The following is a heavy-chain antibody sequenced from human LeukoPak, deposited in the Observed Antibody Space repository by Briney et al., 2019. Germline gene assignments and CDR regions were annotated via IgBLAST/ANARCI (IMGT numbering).Heavy chain of an antibody. CDR2: IYYSGST. J-gene: IGHJ4*02. D-gene: IGHD3-22*01. CDR3: ARWSSGYYNYFGY. Sequence: SETLSLTCTVSGGSISSYYWSWIRQPPGKGLEWIGYIYYSGSTNYNPSLKSRVTISVDTSKNQFSLKLSSVTAADTAVYYCARWSSGYYNYFGYWGQGTLVTVSS. V-gene: IGHV4-59*01. CDR1: GGSISSYY.